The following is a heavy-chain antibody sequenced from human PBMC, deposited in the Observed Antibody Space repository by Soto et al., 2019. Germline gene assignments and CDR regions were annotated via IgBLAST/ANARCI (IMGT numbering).Heavy chain of an antibody. V-gene: IGHV3-23*01. CDR1: GFTFRSYA. CDR2: ISGSGGST. CDR3: AKASMITFGGVIVKDLYYYYYYMDV. Sequence: PGGSLRLSCAASGFTFRSYAMSWVRQAPGKGLEWVSAISGSGGSTYYADSVKGRFTISRDNSKNTLYLQMNSLRAEDTAVYYCAKASMITFGGVIVKDLYYYYYYMDVWGKGTTVTVSS. J-gene: IGHJ6*03. D-gene: IGHD3-16*02.